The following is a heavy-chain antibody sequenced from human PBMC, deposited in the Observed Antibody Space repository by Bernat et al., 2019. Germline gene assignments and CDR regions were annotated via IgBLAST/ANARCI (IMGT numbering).Heavy chain of an antibody. CDR3: AVEKVGEYDYIWGSYRLEYYFDY. V-gene: IGHV1-69*06. CDR1: GGTFSSYA. J-gene: IGHJ4*02. D-gene: IGHD3-16*02. Sequence: QLQLVQSGAEVKKPGSSVKVACKASGGTFSSYAISWVRQAPGQGLEWMGGIIPIFGTANYAQKFQGRVTITADKSTSTAYMELRSLRSEDTDVYYCAVEKVGEYDYIWGSYRLEYYFDYWGQGTLVTVSS. CDR2: IIPIFGTA.